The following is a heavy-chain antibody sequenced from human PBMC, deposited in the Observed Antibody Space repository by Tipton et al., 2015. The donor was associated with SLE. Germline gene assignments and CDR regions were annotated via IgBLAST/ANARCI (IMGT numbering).Heavy chain of an antibody. V-gene: IGHV3-53*01. CDR1: GFSVTNNY. J-gene: IGHJ4*02. CDR2: IYGGDGT. Sequence: SLRLSCAASGFSVTNNYMSWVRQGPGKGLEWLSIIYGGDGTDYADPVKGRFTISRESSKNTLYLQMNSLRGEDTGVYYCAREGDDYFAFDHWGQGTLVTVSS. CDR3: AREGDDYFAFDH. D-gene: IGHD2/OR15-2a*01.